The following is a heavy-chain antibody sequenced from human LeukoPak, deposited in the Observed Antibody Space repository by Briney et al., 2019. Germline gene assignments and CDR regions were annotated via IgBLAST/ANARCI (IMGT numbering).Heavy chain of an antibody. CDR2: IYYSGST. V-gene: IGHV4-31*03. J-gene: IGHJ4*02. Sequence: SETLSLTCTVSGGSISSGGYYWSWIRQHPGKGLEWIGYIYYSGSTYYNPSLKSRVTISVDTSKNPFSLKLSSVTAADTAVYYCARGAYYDFWSGYLTSYYFDYWGQGTLVTVSS. CDR3: ARGAYYDFWSGYLTSYYFDY. D-gene: IGHD3-3*01. CDR1: GGSISSGGYY.